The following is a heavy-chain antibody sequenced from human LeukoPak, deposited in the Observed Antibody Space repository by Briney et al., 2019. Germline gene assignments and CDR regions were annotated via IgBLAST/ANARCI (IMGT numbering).Heavy chain of an antibody. CDR3: ARAGRPVCARGYCSGGSRRNGPWYFDL. CDR2: NCYAGNT. CDR1: GGSISRSDYC. J-gene: IGHJ2*01. D-gene: IGHD2-15*01. V-gene: IGHV4-39*07. Sequence: PSETLSLTCSVSGGSISRSDYCWGWIRQPPGKGLEWMGTNCYAGNTYYKPSLKSRVTISVDTSKNQFSLKLSSVTAADTAVYYCARAGRPVCARGYCSGGSRRNGPWYFDLWGRGTLVTVSS.